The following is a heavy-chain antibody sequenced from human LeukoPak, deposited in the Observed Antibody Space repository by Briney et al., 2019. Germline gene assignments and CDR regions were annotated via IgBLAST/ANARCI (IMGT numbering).Heavy chain of an antibody. D-gene: IGHD3-10*01. CDR1: GGSISSSSYY. J-gene: IGHJ5*02. CDR3: ARSYHYYGSGTYWSPNWFDP. V-gene: IGHV4-39*01. Sequence: SETLSLTCTVSGGSISSSSYYWGWIRQPPGKGLEWIGSIYYSGSIYYNPSLKSRVTISVDTSKNQFSLKLSSVTAADTAVYYCARSYHYYGSGTYWSPNWFDPWGQGTLVTVSS. CDR2: IYYSGSI.